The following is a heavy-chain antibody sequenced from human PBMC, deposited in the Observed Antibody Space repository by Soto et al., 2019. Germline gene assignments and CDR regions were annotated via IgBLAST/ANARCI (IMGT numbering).Heavy chain of an antibody. CDR3: AKLGAIAVAGPGSSFDY. Sequence: QPGGSLRLSCAASGFTFSSYAMSWVRQAPGKGLEWVSAISGSGGSTYYADSVRGWFTISRDNSKNTLYLQMNSLRAEDTAVYYCAKLGAIAVAGPGSSFDYWGQGTLVTVSS. J-gene: IGHJ4*02. CDR2: ISGSGGST. D-gene: IGHD6-19*01. CDR1: GFTFSSYA. V-gene: IGHV3-23*01.